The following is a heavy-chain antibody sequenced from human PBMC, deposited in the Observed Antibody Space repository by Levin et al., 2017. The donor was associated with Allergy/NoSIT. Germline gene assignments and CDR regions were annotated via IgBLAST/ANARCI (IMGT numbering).Heavy chain of an antibody. Sequence: AGGSLRLSCAASGFTFSSYSMNWVRQAPGKGLEWVSSISSSSSYIYYADSVKGRFTISRDNAKNSLYLQMNSLRAEDTAVYYCARGAQALVRGGGFDPWGQGTLVTVSS. CDR2: ISSSSSYI. CDR3: ARGAQALVRGGGFDP. J-gene: IGHJ5*02. V-gene: IGHV3-21*01. D-gene: IGHD3-10*01. CDR1: GFTFSSYS.